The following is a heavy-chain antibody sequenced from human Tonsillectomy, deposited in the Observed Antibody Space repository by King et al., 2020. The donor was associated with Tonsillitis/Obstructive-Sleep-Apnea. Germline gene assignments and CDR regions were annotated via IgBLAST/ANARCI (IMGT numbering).Heavy chain of an antibody. V-gene: IGHV3-11*05. D-gene: IGHD3-9*01. CDR2: ISSTGSFT. Sequence: VQLVESWGGLFNPGGSLRLSCGASGFTFRDYFMSWIRQAPGKGLEWISYISSTGSFTNYADSVKGRFTISRDNAKNSVYLQMNSLRDEDTAVYYCARDRDYDILTDAFDIWGQGTMVTVSS. CDR1: GFTFRDYF. J-gene: IGHJ3*02. CDR3: ARDRDYDILTDAFDI.